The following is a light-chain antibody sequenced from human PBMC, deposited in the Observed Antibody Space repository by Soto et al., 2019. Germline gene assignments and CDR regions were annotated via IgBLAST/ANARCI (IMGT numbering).Light chain of an antibody. V-gene: IGKV1-39*01. Sequence: DIQMTQSPSSLSASVGDRVTITCRASQNIDNYLNWYQQKPGKAPNLLIYAASSLQSGVPSRFAGSGSGTHFTLTISTLQPEDFAVYYCQQRAEWPGTFGPGTVVEIK. CDR2: AAS. J-gene: IGKJ3*01. CDR1: QNIDNY. CDR3: QQRAEWPGT.